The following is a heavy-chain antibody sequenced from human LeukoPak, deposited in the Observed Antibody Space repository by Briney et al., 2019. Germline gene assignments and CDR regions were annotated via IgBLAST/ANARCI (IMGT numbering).Heavy chain of an antibody. CDR1: GGSFSGYY. V-gene: IGHV4-34*01. J-gene: IGHJ4*02. D-gene: IGHD3-10*01. Sequence: PSETLSLTCAVYGGSFSGYYWSWIRQPPGKGLEWIGEINHSGSTNYNPSLKSRVTISVDTSKNQFSLKLSSVTAADTAVYYCARDGSGSYYNSKSYYFDYWGQGTLVTVSS. CDR3: ARDGSGSYYNSKSYYFDY. CDR2: INHSGST.